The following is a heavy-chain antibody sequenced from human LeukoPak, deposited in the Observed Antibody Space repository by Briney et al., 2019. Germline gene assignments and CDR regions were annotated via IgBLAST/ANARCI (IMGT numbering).Heavy chain of an antibody. CDR2: IYWNDDK. V-gene: IGHV2-5*01. CDR3: AHRSAWSIFDY. D-gene: IGHD6-19*01. J-gene: IGHJ4*02. CDR1: GFSLSTSGVG. Sequence: SGPTLVKPTQTVTLTCTLSGFSLSTSGVGVGWISQPSGKALEWLALIYWNDDKRYSPSLKSRLTITKDTSKNQVVLTMTNMDPVDTATYYCAHRSAWSIFDYWGQGTLVTVSS.